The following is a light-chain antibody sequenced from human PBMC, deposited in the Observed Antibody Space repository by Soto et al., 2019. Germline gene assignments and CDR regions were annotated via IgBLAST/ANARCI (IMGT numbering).Light chain of an antibody. V-gene: IGLV2-14*01. CDR2: EVS. Sequence: QSAPTQPASVSGSPGQSITISCTGTSSDVDGYNYVSWYQQHPGKAPKLMIYEVSNRPSGVSNPCSGSKSGNTASLTISGLQAEDEADYYCSSYTSSSTLEVFGTGTKVTVL. CDR3: SSYTSSSTLEV. CDR1: SSDVDGYNY. J-gene: IGLJ1*01.